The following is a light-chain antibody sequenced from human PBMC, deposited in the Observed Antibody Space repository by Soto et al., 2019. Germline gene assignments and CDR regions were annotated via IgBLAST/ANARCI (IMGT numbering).Light chain of an antibody. J-gene: IGLJ1*01. CDR2: TTN. V-gene: IGLV1-44*01. Sequence: QSVLTQPPSASGTPGQRVTIPCSGSNSNIGSDIVNCYQLLPGAAPEVLINTTNQRPSGVPERFSGSKSGTSASLAISGLQSEDEANSSCATWDGGLSGPFVFGTGTKGTVL. CDR1: NSNIGSDI. CDR3: ATWDGGLSGPFV.